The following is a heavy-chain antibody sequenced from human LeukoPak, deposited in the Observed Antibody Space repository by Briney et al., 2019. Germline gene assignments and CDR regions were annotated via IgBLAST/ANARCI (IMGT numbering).Heavy chain of an antibody. CDR2: IIPILGIA. D-gene: IGHD6-19*01. CDR3: ATTPGIAVAGTDY. V-gene: IGHV1-69*04. CDR1: GGTFSSYA. J-gene: IGHJ4*02. Sequence: GASVKVSCKASGGTFSSYAISWVRQAPGQGLEWMGRIIPILGIANYAQKFQGRVTITADKSTSTAYMELSSLRSEDTAVYYCATTPGIAVAGTDYWGQGTLVTVSS.